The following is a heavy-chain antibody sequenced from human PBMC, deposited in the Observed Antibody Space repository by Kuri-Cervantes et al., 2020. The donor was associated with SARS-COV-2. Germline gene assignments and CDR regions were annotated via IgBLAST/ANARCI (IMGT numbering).Heavy chain of an antibody. J-gene: IGHJ6*02. CDR2: ISYDGSNK. V-gene: IGHV3-30*18. CDR3: AKDRTRNTYYYDSSGYYSGYLGYYYYGMDV. CDR1: GFTFSSYG. D-gene: IGHD3-22*01. Sequence: GGSLRLSCAASGFTFSSYGMHWVRQAPGKGLEWVAVISYDGSNKYYADSVKGRFTISRDNSKNTLYLQMNSLRAEDTAVYYCAKDRTRNTYYYDSSGYYSGYLGYYYYGMDVWGQGTTVTVSS.